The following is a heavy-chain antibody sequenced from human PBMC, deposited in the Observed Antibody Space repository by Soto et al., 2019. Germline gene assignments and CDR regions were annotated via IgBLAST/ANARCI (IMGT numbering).Heavy chain of an antibody. Sequence: SETLSLTCTVSGDSIRSYYWSWIRQPPGKGLEWIGYISYTGSTHYNPSLRSRVTISADTSKNQFSLKLSSVTTADTALYYCAREGVAAPYYYYGMDVWGQGSTVTVSS. J-gene: IGHJ6*02. CDR3: AREGVAAPYYYYGMDV. V-gene: IGHV4-59*01. CDR2: ISYTGST. D-gene: IGHD2-15*01. CDR1: GDSIRSYY.